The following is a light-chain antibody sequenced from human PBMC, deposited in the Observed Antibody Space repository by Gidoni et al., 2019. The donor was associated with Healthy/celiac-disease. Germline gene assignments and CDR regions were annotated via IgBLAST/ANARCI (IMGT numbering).Light chain of an antibody. Sequence: QSALTQPASVSGSPGQSIPISCTGTSSDVGGYNYVSWYQQHPGKAPKLMIYDVSNRPSGVSNRFSGSKSGNTASLTIVGAQDEDEAYYYCSAYTSSSTPLVFGGGTKLTVL. J-gene: IGLJ2*01. CDR3: SAYTSSSTPLV. CDR1: SSDVGGYNY. V-gene: IGLV2-14*01. CDR2: DVS.